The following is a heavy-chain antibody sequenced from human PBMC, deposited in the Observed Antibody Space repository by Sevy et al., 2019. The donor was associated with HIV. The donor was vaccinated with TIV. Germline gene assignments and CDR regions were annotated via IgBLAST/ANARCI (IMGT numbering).Heavy chain of an antibody. V-gene: IGHV3-23*01. J-gene: IGHJ4*02. Sequence: GGSLRLSCAASGFTFSSSAMTWVRQAPGKGLEWVSAITSNGGSTYYADSVKGRFTVSRDNSKNTLYVQMNSLRAEDTAVYYCAKGVSWLVLGGYFDYWGQGTPVTVSS. CDR3: AKGVSWLVLGGYFDY. D-gene: IGHD6-19*01. CDR1: GFTFSSSA. CDR2: ITSNGGST.